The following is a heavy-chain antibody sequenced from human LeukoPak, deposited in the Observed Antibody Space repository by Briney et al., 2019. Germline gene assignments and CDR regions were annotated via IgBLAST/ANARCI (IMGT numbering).Heavy chain of an antibody. Sequence: QSGGSLRLSCAASGFTLSSYAMHWVRQAPGKGLEWVAVISYDGNNEYYADSVKGRFTISRDNSKNTLYLQMNSLRTEDTAVYYCARPFHKFFDYWGQGTLVTVSS. CDR2: ISYDGNNE. CDR1: GFTLSSYA. D-gene: IGHD3-3*02. J-gene: IGHJ4*02. CDR3: ARPFHKFFDY. V-gene: IGHV3-30-3*01.